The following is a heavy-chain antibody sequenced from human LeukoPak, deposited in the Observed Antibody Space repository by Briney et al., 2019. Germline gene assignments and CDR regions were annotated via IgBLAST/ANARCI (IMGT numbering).Heavy chain of an antibody. V-gene: IGHV1-18*01. CDR2: ISAYNGNT. J-gene: IGHJ4*02. CDR3: ARVGLRYSSSWYAGGGYFDY. D-gene: IGHD6-13*01. Sequence: GASVKVSCKASGYTFTSYDINWVRQAPGQGLEWMGWISAYNGNTNYAQKLQGRVTMTTDTSTSTAYMELRSLRSDDTAVYYCARVGLRYSSSWYAGGGYFDYWGQGTLVTVSS. CDR1: GYTFTSYD.